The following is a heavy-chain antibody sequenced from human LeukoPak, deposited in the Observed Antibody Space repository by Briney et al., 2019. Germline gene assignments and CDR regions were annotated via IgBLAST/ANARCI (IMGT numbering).Heavy chain of an antibody. CDR3: ARDDDSSGYYYP. CDR2: IYSGGST. Sequence: GGSLRLSCAASGFTVSSNYMSWVRQAPGKGLEWVSNIYSGGSTFYADSVKGRFTISRDNSENTLYLQMSSLRAEDTAVYYCARDDDSSGYYYPWGQGTLVTVSS. J-gene: IGHJ5*02. V-gene: IGHV3-53*01. CDR1: GFTVSSNY. D-gene: IGHD3-22*01.